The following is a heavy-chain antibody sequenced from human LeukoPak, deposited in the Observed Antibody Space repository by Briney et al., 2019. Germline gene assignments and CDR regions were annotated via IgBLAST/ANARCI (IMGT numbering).Heavy chain of an antibody. CDR1: GGSIRIGSYY. CDR2: IYTSGRT. J-gene: IGHJ6*02. Sequence: SETLSLTSAVSGGSIRIGSYYWGWIRQPAGKGLEWLRRIYTSGRTNYNPFLKSRVTLSVDTSKNQFSLKLSTLTAADTAVYYCAREPITMVRIIILYGMDIWGQGNTVSVSS. CDR3: AREPITMVRIIILYGMDI. D-gene: IGHD3-10*01. V-gene: IGHV4-61*02.